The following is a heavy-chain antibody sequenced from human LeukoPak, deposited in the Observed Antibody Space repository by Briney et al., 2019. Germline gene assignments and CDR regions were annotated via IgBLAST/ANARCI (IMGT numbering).Heavy chain of an antibody. J-gene: IGHJ4*02. CDR1: GGSISSYY. D-gene: IGHD6-13*01. CDR2: IYSSGST. V-gene: IGHV4-4*07. CDR3: ARGRQAETGTQYFDY. Sequence: PSETLSLTCTVSGGSISSYYWSWIRQPAGKGLEWIGRIYSSGSTNYNPSLKSRVTVSVDTSKNQFSLKLSSVTAADTAVYYCARGRQAETGTQYFDYWGQGTLVTVSS.